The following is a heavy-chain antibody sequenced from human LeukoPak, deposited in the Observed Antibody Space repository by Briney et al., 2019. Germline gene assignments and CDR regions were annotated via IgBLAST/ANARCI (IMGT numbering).Heavy chain of an antibody. CDR1: GYSFTSYW. V-gene: IGHV5-51*01. CDR3: ARIGAYSSSWHHFDY. J-gene: IGHJ4*02. D-gene: IGHD6-13*01. CDR2: IYPGDSDT. Sequence: GESLKISCKGSGYSFTSYWIGWVRRMPGKGLEWMGIIYPGDSDTRYSPSFQGQVTISADKSISTAYLQWSSLKASDTAMYYCARIGAYSSSWHHFDYWGQGTLVTVSS.